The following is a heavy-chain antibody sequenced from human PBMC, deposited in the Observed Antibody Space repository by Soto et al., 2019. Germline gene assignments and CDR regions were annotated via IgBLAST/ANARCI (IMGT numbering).Heavy chain of an antibody. CDR2: IKPEGSEK. J-gene: IGHJ4*02. CDR1: GFTFSRYW. V-gene: IGHV3-7*01. Sequence: EVQLVESGGGLVQPGGSLRLSCTASGFTFSRYWMNWVRQAPGKGLEWVANIKPEGSEKNYVDSLKGRFTISRDNAKNSQFLQMNSLRVEDTAVYYCLSGRGYWGQGTLVTVSS. CDR3: LSGRGY.